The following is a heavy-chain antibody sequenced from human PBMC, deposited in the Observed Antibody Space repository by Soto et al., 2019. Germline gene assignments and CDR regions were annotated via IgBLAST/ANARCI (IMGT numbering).Heavy chain of an antibody. J-gene: IGHJ4*02. V-gene: IGHV4-31*03. CDR3: ARVTGATRAEF. CDR2: IYYTGST. Sequence: QVQLQESGPGLVKPLQTLSLTCTVSGGSISSSGYYWTWIRQHPGKGLEWIGYIYYTGSTYYNPSLKSRLSISVDTSKTQFSLELISATAADTAVYYCARVTGATRAEFWGLGTLVTVSS. CDR1: GGSISSSGYY. D-gene: IGHD3-10*01.